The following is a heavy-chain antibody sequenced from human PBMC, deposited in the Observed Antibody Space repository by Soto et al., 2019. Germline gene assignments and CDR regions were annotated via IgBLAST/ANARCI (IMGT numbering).Heavy chain of an antibody. Sequence: PGGSLRLSCAASGFTFSSYAMHWVRQAPGKGLEWVAVISYDGSNKYYADSVKGRFTISRDNSKNTLYLQMNSLRAEDTAVYYCARDYGDYASFDYWGQGTLVTVSS. J-gene: IGHJ4*02. CDR3: ARDYGDYASFDY. D-gene: IGHD4-17*01. CDR1: GFTFSSYA. CDR2: ISYDGSNK. V-gene: IGHV3-30-3*01.